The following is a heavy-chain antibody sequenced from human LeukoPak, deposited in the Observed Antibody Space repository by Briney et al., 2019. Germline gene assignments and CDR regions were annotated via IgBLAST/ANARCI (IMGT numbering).Heavy chain of an antibody. J-gene: IGHJ2*01. Sequence: SETLSLTCTVSGGSISSSSYYWGWIRQPPGKGLEWIGSIYYSGSTYYNPSLKSRVTLSVDTSKNQFSLTLNSVTAADTAVYFCAGHRCQWPIYWYFHLWGRGTLVTVSS. V-gene: IGHV4-39*07. D-gene: IGHD1-14*01. CDR1: GGSISSSSYY. CDR2: IYYSGST. CDR3: AGHRCQWPIYWYFHL.